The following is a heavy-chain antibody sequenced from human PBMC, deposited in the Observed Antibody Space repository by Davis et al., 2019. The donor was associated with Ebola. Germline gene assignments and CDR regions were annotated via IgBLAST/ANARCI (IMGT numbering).Heavy chain of an antibody. CDR2: IYPGDSDT. CDR3: AKLNQAWWLDSWFDS. J-gene: IGHJ5*01. CDR1: GFSFTSHW. D-gene: IGHD2-8*02. Sequence: GESLKISCKTSGFSFTSHWIAWVRQMPGKGLEWMGLIYPGDSDTRYSPSFEGRVTISADKSIATSYLQWSSLKASDTAMYYCAKLNQAWWLDSWFDSWGQGTLVTVSS. V-gene: IGHV5-51*01.